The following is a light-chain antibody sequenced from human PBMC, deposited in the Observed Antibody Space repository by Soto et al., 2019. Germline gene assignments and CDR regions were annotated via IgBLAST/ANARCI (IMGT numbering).Light chain of an antibody. Sequence: QLVLTQPPSASGTPGQRVTISCSGSSSNIGSNYVYWYQQLPGTAPKLLIYSNDQRPSGVPDRFSASKSGTSASLAISGLQSEDEADYYCASWDDSLNGHVFGTGTKLTVL. CDR3: ASWDDSLNGHV. V-gene: IGLV1-44*01. CDR1: SSNIGSNY. CDR2: SND. J-gene: IGLJ1*01.